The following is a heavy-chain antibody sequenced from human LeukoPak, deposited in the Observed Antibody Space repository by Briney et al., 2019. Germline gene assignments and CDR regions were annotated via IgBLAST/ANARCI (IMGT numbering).Heavy chain of an antibody. CDR2: IIPIFGTA. J-gene: IGHJ4*02. CDR3: AMATIAVGVFDY. CDR1: GYTFTGYY. V-gene: IGHV1-69*06. Sequence: GASVKVSCKASGYTFTGYYMHWVRQAPGQGLEWMGGIIPIFGTANYAQKFQGRVTITADKSTSTAYMELSSLRSEDTAVYYCAMATIAVGVFDYWGQGTLVTVSS. D-gene: IGHD5-24*01.